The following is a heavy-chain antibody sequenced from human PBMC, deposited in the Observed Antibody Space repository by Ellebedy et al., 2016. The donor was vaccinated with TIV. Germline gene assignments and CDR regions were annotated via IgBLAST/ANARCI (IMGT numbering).Heavy chain of an antibody. CDR3: AKLDSSGFYYGRLDY. Sequence: GGSLRLSCAASGFTFSDHAMTWVRQTPGKGLEWVSGITAGGGSIHYVDSVKGRFTISRDNSKKTLYLQMNSLRAEDTAVYYCAKLDSSGFYYGRLDYWGQGTLVTVSS. CDR1: GFTFSDHA. V-gene: IGHV3-23*01. D-gene: IGHD3-22*01. J-gene: IGHJ4*02. CDR2: ITAGGGSI.